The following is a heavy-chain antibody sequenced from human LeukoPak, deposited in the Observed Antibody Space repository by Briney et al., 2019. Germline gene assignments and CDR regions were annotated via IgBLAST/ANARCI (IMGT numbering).Heavy chain of an antibody. CDR2: IRYDGSNK. D-gene: IGHD3-9*01. CDR1: GFTFSSYG. J-gene: IGHJ6*03. Sequence: GGSLRLSCAASGFTFSSYGMNWVRQAPGKGLEWVAFIRYDGSNKYYADSVKGRFTISRDNSKNTLYLQMNSLRAEDTAVYYCAKGYDILTGYRLDYYYMDVWGKGTTVTVSS. V-gene: IGHV3-30*02. CDR3: AKGYDILTGYRLDYYYMDV.